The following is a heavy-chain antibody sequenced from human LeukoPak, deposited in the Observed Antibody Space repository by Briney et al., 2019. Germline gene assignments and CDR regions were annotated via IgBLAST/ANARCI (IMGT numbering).Heavy chain of an antibody. CDR2: IRDGKKGE. Sequence: GGSLRLSCAGSGFIFSNYGIHWVRQAPGKGLEWVAFIRDGKKGEYYVDSVRGRFTISRDNSRKSLYLQMNSLRREDTGLYYCAKSRAPTADPDAFDVWGQGTMVTVSS. CDR1: GFIFSNYG. V-gene: IGHV3-30*02. J-gene: IGHJ3*01. D-gene: IGHD1-14*01. CDR3: AKSRAPTADPDAFDV.